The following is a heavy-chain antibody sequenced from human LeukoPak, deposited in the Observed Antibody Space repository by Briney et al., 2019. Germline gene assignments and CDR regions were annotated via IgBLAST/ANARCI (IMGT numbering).Heavy chain of an antibody. D-gene: IGHD2-2*01. CDR3: ASTSSTFREAFDI. V-gene: IGHV3-66*01. CDR2: IYSGGRT. J-gene: IGHJ3*02. Sequence: PGGSLRLSCAASGFTVSSNYMSWVRQAPGKGLEWVSLIYSGGRTYYADSVKGRFAISRDNSKNTLYLQMNSLRAEDTAVYYCASTSSTFREAFDIWGQGTMVTVSS. CDR1: GFTVSSNY.